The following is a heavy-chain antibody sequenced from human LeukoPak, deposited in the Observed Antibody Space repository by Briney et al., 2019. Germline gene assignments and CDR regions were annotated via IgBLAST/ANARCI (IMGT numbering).Heavy chain of an antibody. CDR1: GFTVSNNY. J-gene: IGHJ4*02. CDR3: ARVAPDYYDTSGYYPRGSPYFDY. CDR2: IYSGSST. Sequence: GGSLRLSCAASGFTVSNNYMSWVRQAPGKGLEWVSVIYSGSSTYYADFVKGRFTISRDNSKNTLYLQMNSLRAEDTAVYYCARVAPDYYDTSGYYPRGSPYFDYWGQGTLVTVSS. D-gene: IGHD3-22*01. V-gene: IGHV3-66*01.